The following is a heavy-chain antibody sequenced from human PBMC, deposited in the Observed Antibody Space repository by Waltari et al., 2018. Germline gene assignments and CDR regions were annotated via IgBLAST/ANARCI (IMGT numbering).Heavy chain of an antibody. V-gene: IGHV4-30-4*08. Sequence: QVQLQESGPGLVKPSQTLSLTCTVSGGSITSGDYYWNWIRQPPGKGLEWIGYFYYSGSTYYNPSLKSRVTISVDTSKNQFSLKLSSVTAADTAVYYCARVSQLGHYYYYYMDVWGKGTTVTISS. CDR3: ARVSQLGHYYYYYMDV. J-gene: IGHJ6*03. CDR1: GGSITSGDYY. CDR2: FYYSGST. D-gene: IGHD6-6*01.